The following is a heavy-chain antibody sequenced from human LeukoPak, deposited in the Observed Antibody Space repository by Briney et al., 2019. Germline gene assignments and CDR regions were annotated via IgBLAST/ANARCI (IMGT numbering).Heavy chain of an antibody. J-gene: IGHJ3*02. CDR2: IYTSGST. D-gene: IGHD1-1*01. CDR1: GGSISSGSYY. Sequence: SETLSLTCTVSGGSISSGSYYWSWIRQPAGKGLEWIGRIYTSGSTNYNPSLKSRATISVDTSKNQFSLKLSSVTAADTAVYYCARDLTGTTGSAFDIWGQGTMVTVSS. V-gene: IGHV4-61*02. CDR3: ARDLTGTTGSAFDI.